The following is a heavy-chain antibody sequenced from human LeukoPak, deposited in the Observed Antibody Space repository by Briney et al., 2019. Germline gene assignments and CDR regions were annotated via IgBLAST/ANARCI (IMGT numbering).Heavy chain of an antibody. D-gene: IGHD6-13*01. J-gene: IGHJ4*02. CDR1: GFTFSSYA. V-gene: IGHV3-21*01. CDR3: AKDLNIKSAAGLSFDY. CDR2: ISSSSSYI. Sequence: GGSLRLSCAASGFTFSSYAMNWIRQAPGKGLEWVSSISSSSSYIYYADSVKGRFTISRDNANNSLYLQMNSLTAEDTAMYYCAKDLNIKSAAGLSFDYWGQGTPVTVSS.